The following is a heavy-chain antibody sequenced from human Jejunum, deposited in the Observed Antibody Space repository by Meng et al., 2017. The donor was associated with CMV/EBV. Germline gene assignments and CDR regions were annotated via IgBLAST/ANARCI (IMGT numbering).Heavy chain of an antibody. Sequence: CTVSGGSISSGGYYWSWIRQHPGKGLEWIGSIYYTGGTYYNPSLKSRISMSVDTSKNQFSLKLTSVTAADTAVYYCAREYGSGYPPDYWGQGTLVTVSS. CDR2: IYYTGGT. V-gene: IGHV4-31*03. D-gene: IGHD3-10*01. CDR3: AREYGSGYPPDY. J-gene: IGHJ1*01. CDR1: GGSISSGGYY.